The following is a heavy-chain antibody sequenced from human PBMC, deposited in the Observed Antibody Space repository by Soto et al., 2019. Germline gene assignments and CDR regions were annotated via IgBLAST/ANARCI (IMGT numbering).Heavy chain of an antibody. CDR2: IWYDGSNK. J-gene: IGHJ6*02. V-gene: IGHV3-33*01. D-gene: IGHD2-2*01. Sequence: SLRLSCAASGFTFSTYGMHWVRQAPGKGLEWVAMIWYDGSNKYYAESVKGRFTISRDNSKNTLYLQMNSLRAEDTAVYYCARDSYCTTTNCYQSNYGLDVWGQGTTVTVSS. CDR3: ARDSYCTTTNCYQSNYGLDV. CDR1: GFTFSTYG.